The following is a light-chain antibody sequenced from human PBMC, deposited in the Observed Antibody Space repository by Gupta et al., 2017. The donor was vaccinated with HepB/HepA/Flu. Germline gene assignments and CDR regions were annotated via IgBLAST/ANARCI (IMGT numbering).Light chain of an antibody. CDR3: QQYDNWPRET. CDR1: QSVSSN. J-gene: IGKJ1*01. V-gene: IGKV3-15*01. CDR2: GAS. Sequence: EIVMTQSPATLSVSPGERATLSCRASQSVSSNLAWYQQKPGQAPRLLIYGASTRATGIPARFSGSGSGTEFTLTISSLQSEYFAVYYCQQYDNWPRETFGQGTKVEIK.